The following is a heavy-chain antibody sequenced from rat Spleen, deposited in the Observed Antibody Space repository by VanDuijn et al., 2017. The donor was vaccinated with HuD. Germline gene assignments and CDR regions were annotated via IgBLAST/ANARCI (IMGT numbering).Heavy chain of an antibody. Sequence: EVQLVESDGGLVQPGRSLQLSCAASGFTFSDYYMAWVRQAPTKGLEWVATISHDGRNTYYRESVKGRFTISRDNAKSTLYLQMNSLRSEDTATYYCTRDPGSPFDYWGQGVMVTVSS. CDR1: GFTFSDYY. V-gene: IGHV5-20*01. CDR3: TRDPGSPFDY. CDR2: ISHDGRNT. D-gene: IGHD1-4*01. J-gene: IGHJ2*01.